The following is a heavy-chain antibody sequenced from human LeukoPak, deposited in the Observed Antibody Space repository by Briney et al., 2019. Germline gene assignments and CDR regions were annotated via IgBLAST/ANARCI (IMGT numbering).Heavy chain of an antibody. CDR3: ARHVRAGFSHDYYDFWSGYYAFFDY. V-gene: IGHV4-39*01. CDR1: GGSISSSSYY. J-gene: IGHJ4*02. D-gene: IGHD3-3*01. Sequence: SETLSLTCTVPGGSISSSSYYWGWIRQPPGKVLEWIGSIYYSGSTYYNPSLKSRVTISVDTSKNQFSLKLSSVTAADTAVYYCARHVRAGFSHDYYDFWSGYYAFFDYWGQGTLVTVSS. CDR2: IYYSGST.